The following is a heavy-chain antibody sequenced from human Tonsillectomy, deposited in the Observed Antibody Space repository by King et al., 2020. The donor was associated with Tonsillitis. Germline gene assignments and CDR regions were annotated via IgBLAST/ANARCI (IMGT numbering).Heavy chain of an antibody. CDR1: GGSISSYY. CDR2: IYYSGST. V-gene: IGHV4-59*08. Sequence: VQLQESGPGLVKPSETLSLTCTVSGGSISSYYWSWIRQPPGKGLEWIGYIYYSGSTNYNPSLKSRVTISVDTSKNQFSLTLSSVPDADTAVYYCARKGSDFCSGYYTGTGWFDPWGQGTLVTVSS. D-gene: IGHD3-3*01. J-gene: IGHJ5*02. CDR3: ARKGSDFCSGYYTGTGWFDP.